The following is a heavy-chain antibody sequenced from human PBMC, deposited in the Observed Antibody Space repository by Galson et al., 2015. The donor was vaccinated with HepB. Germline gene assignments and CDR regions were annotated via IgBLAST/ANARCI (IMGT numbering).Heavy chain of an antibody. J-gene: IGHJ4*02. CDR1: GDSVSSKSVA. Sequence: CAISGDSVSSKSVAWNWIRQSPSRGLEWLGRTYYRSKWYNDYAVSMKSRIAINPDTSKNQLSLQLKSVTPEDTAVYYCARQSGGNLNYWGQGTQVTVSS. CDR3: ARQSGGNLNY. D-gene: IGHD5-12*01. V-gene: IGHV6-1*01. CDR2: TYYRSKWYN.